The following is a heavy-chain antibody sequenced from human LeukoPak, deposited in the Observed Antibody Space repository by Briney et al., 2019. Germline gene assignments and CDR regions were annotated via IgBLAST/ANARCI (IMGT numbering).Heavy chain of an antibody. CDR1: GGSISNYY. CDR2: IYSIGGT. CDR3: ARHRSEGSYPLDS. Sequence: KPSETLSLTCTVPGGSISNYYWSWIRRPPGKGLEWIGHIYSIGGTTYSPSLKRRVILFADTSTNILSLRVTSVTAADTAVYYCARHRSEGSYPLDSWGQGALVIVSS. V-gene: IGHV4-59*08. J-gene: IGHJ4*02.